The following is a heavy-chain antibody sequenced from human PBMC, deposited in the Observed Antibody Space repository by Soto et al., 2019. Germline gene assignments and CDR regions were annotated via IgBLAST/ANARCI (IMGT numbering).Heavy chain of an antibody. D-gene: IGHD3-10*01. CDR1: GFTFSSYG. CDR2: ISYDGSNK. V-gene: IGHV3-30*18. CDR3: AKLPTPSHYYYGSGDPFDC. Sequence: GGSLRLSCAASGFTFSSYGMHWVRQAPGKGLEWVAVISYDGSNKYYADSVKGRFTISRDNSKNTLYLQMNSLRAEDTAVYYCAKLPTPSHYYYGSGDPFDCWGQGTLVTVSS. J-gene: IGHJ4*02.